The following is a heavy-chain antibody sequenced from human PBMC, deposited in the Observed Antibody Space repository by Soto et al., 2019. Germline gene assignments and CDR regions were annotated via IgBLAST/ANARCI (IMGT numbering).Heavy chain of an antibody. CDR3: ARDPLSSFAMDV. Sequence: GASVKVSCKASGDTFSSYAISWVRQAPGKGLELMGKIIPTFGRTNYAQKFQGRLTISADDSTSTAYMELSSLVSEDTAVYYCARDPLSSFAMDVWGQGTTVTVYS. D-gene: IGHD3-10*02. V-gene: IGHV1-69*13. CDR2: IIPTFGRT. J-gene: IGHJ6*02. CDR1: GDTFSSYA.